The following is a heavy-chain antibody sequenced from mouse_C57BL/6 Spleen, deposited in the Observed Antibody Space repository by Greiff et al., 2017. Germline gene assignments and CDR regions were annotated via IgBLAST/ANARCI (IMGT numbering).Heavy chain of an antibody. Sequence: QVQLQQPGAELVKPGASVKLSCKASGYTFTSYWMHWVKQRPGQGLEWIGDIYPGSGSTNYNEKFKSKATLTVDTSSSTAYMQLSSLTSEDSAVYYCATLYDGYPFDYWGQGTTLTVSS. CDR1: GYTFTSYW. V-gene: IGHV1-55*01. CDR2: IYPGSGST. D-gene: IGHD2-3*01. J-gene: IGHJ2*01. CDR3: ATLYDGYPFDY.